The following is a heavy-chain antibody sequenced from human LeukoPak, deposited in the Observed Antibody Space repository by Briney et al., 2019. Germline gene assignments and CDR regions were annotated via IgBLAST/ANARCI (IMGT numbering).Heavy chain of an antibody. D-gene: IGHD2-15*01. CDR2: ISSSGYTM. Sequence: GGSLRLSCAASGFTFSSYEMNWVRQAPGKGLEWVSYISSSGYTMYYADSVKGRFTISRDNAKNSLYLQMNSLRAEDTAVYYCAKSGRYCSGGRCYQEASLDYWGQGTLVTVSS. CDR1: GFTFSSYE. CDR3: AKSGRYCSGGRCYQEASLDY. V-gene: IGHV3-48*03. J-gene: IGHJ4*02.